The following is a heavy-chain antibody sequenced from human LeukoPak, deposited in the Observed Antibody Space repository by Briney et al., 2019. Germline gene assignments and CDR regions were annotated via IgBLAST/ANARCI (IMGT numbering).Heavy chain of an antibody. CDR2: IYYSGST. Sequence: SETLSLTCTVSGGSISSYYWNWIRQPPGKGLEWIGYIYYSGSTNYNPSLKSRVTISVDTSKNQFSLKLSSVTDADTAVYYCVSRGYSDGNFNYGGQGTLVTVSS. J-gene: IGHJ4*02. D-gene: IGHD5-18*01. CDR1: GGSISSYY. CDR3: VSRGYSDGNFNY. V-gene: IGHV4-59*08.